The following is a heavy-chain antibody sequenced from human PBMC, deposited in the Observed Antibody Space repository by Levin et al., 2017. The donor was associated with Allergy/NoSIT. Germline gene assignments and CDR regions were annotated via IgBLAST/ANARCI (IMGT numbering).Heavy chain of an antibody. D-gene: IGHD2-21*02. J-gene: IGHJ4*02. V-gene: IGHV1-2*02. CDR2: INPKSGGT. Sequence: ASVKVSCKASGYSFTDYYMHWVRQAPGQGLEWMGWINPKSGGTKYAQKFQGRVTMTRDTSITTAYMELSRLRSDDTAVYYCARDLSAYCGGDCLYYFDYWGQGTLVTVSS. CDR3: ARDLSAYCGGDCLYYFDY. CDR1: GYSFTDYY.